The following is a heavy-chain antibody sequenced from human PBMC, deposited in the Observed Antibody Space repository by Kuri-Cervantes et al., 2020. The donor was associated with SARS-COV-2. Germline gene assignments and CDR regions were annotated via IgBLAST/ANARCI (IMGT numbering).Heavy chain of an antibody. Sequence: GGSLRLSVEPSGFTFSDTAMNWLRQAQGKGLEGVSVISFDESTAYYADSGKGRFTISRDNSRNTLYLQMTSLRAEDTAVYYCARLPLGRVGGYDIWGQGTTVTVSS. V-gene: IGHV3-30*04. J-gene: IGHJ3*02. CDR2: ISFDESTA. CDR3: ARLPLGRVGGYDI. CDR1: GFTFSDTA. D-gene: IGHD2-8*02.